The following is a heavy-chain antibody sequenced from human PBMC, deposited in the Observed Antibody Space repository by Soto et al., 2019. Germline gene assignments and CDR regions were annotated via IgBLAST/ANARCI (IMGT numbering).Heavy chain of an antibody. J-gene: IGHJ3*02. CDR1: GFTFSSYS. CDR2: ISSSSSYI. D-gene: IGHD2-2*01. Sequence: GGSLRLSCAASGFTFSSYSMNWVRQAPGKGLDWVSSISSSSSYIYYADSVKGRSTIARDNAKNSLYLQMNSLRDEDTAVYYCAREGDVVVPAAIEEGAFDIWGQGTMVTVSS. V-gene: IGHV3-21*01. CDR3: AREGDVVVPAAIEEGAFDI.